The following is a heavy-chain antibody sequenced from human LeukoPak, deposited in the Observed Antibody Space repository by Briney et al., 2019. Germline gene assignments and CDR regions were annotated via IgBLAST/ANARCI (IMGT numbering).Heavy chain of an antibody. Sequence: ASVKVSCKASGYIFTSYGITWVRQAPGQGLEWMGWISAYNGHTNYAHKFQGRVTLTTDTSTTTAYMELRSLRSDDTAIYYCARDRGVRPPAPNWFDPWGQGTLVTVSS. D-gene: IGHD3-16*01. CDR3: ARDRGVRPPAPNWFDP. CDR2: ISAYNGHT. CDR1: GYIFTSYG. J-gene: IGHJ5*02. V-gene: IGHV1-18*01.